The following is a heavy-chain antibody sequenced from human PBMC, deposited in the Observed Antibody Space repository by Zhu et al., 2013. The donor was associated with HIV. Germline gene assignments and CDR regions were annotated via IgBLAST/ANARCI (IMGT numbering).Heavy chain of an antibody. CDR2: IIPIFGTA. D-gene: IGHD3-10*01. Sequence: QVQLVQSGAEVKKPGSSVKVSCKASGGTFSSYAISWVRQAPGQGLEWMGGIIPIFGTANYAQKFQGRVTITADESTSTAYMELSSLRSEDTAVYYCAREGPSYYGSGSYYNPGEYWGQGNPGHRLL. J-gene: IGHJ4*02. V-gene: IGHV1-69*01. CDR3: AREGPSYYGSGSYYNPGEY. CDR1: GGTFSSYA.